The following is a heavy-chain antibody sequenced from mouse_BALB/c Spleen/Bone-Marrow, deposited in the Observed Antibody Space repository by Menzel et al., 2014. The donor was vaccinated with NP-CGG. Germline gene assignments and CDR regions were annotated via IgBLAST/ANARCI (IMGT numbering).Heavy chain of an antibody. CDR1: GFTFSGFW. CDR3: MRYDGYYWYFDV. D-gene: IGHD2-3*01. Sequence: EVQLQESGGGLVQPGGSRGLSCEGSGFTFSGFWMSWVRQTPGKTLEWIGDINSDGSAINYAPSIKDRFTIFRDNDKSTLYLQMSNVRSEDTATYFCMRYDGYYWYFDVWGAGTTVTVSS. V-gene: IGHV11-2*02. J-gene: IGHJ1*01. CDR2: INSDGSAI.